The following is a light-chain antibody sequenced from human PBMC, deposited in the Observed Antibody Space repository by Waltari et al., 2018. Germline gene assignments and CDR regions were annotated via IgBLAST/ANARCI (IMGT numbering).Light chain of an antibody. CDR3: QKYGTLPAT. Sequence: EIVLTQSPVTLSLSPGERATLSCRTSQSVSRYLAWYQQKPGQAPRLLIYDASIRASGIPDRFSGSGSGTDFSLTISRLEPEDFAVYYCQKYGTLPATFGQGTKVQMK. V-gene: IGKV3-20*01. CDR1: QSVSRY. J-gene: IGKJ1*01. CDR2: DAS.